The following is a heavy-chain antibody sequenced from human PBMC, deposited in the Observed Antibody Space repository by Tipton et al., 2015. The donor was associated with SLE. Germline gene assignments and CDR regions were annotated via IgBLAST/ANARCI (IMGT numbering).Heavy chain of an antibody. CDR1: GGSISSGGYS. J-gene: IGHJ3*02. D-gene: IGHD3-16*02. CDR3: ARHDDDYGWGIYRPAAFDI. CDR2: IYHSGNT. Sequence: TLSLTCAVSGGSISSGGYSWSWIRQPPGKGLEWIGYIYHSGNTYYNPSLKSRVTISIDTSKNQFSLRLSSVTAADTAVYYCARHDDDYGWGIYRPAAFDIWGRGTMVTVSS. V-gene: IGHV4-30-2*02.